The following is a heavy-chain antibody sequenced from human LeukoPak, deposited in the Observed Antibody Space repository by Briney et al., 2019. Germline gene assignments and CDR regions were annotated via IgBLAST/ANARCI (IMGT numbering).Heavy chain of an antibody. Sequence: GGSLRLSCAASGFTFSSYSMNWVRQAPGKGLEWVSSISSSSSYIYYADSVKGRFTISRDNAKNSLYLQMNSLRAEDTAVYYCARWGSGPDDAFDIWGQGTMVTVSS. D-gene: IGHD3-16*01. CDR1: GFTFSSYS. V-gene: IGHV3-21*01. J-gene: IGHJ3*02. CDR2: ISSSSSYI. CDR3: ARWGSGPDDAFDI.